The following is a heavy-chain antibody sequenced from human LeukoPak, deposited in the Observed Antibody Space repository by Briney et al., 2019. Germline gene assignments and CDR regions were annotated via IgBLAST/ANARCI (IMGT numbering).Heavy chain of an antibody. Sequence: PGGSLRLSCAASGFTFSSYEMNWVRQAPGKGLEWGSYIIGSDSSIYYADSAKGRFTISRDNSKNSLYLQMDSLRAEDTAVYYCASPGEGYCNGGSCYYFDYWGQGTLVTVSS. CDR3: ASPGEGYCNGGSCYYFDY. CDR2: IIGSDSSI. J-gene: IGHJ4*02. D-gene: IGHD2-15*01. CDR1: GFTFSSYE. V-gene: IGHV3-48*03.